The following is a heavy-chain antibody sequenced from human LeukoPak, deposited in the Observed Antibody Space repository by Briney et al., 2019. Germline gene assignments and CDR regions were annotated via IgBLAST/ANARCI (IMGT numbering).Heavy chain of an antibody. CDR1: GFTFSNYA. Sequence: PGRSLRLSCAASGFTFSNYAMHWVRQAPGKGLEWVGVISYDGTNKYYRDSVKGRFTISRDNSRNTLFLQMNSLRAEDTAVYFCARDVGGGDTFDYWGQGTLVTVSS. J-gene: IGHJ4*02. V-gene: IGHV3-30*04. CDR2: ISYDGTNK. D-gene: IGHD2-21*02. CDR3: ARDVGGGDTFDY.